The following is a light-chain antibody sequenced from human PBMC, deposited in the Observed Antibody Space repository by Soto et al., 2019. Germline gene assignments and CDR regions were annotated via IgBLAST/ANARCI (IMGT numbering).Light chain of an antibody. J-gene: IGLJ1*01. CDR1: SSNIESNT. CDR3: AAWDDILTGYV. Sequence: QSVLTRPPSASGTPGQRVTISCSGSSSNIESNTVTWYQQLPGTAPKLVIYSNYDRPSGVPDRFSGSTSGTSASLVIRGLQSEDESEYYCAAWDDILTGYVFGGGTK. V-gene: IGLV1-44*01. CDR2: SNY.